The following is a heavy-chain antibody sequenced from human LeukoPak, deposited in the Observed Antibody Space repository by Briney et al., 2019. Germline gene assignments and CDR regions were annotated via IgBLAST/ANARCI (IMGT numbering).Heavy chain of an antibody. D-gene: IGHD1-26*01. J-gene: IGHJ3*02. CDR1: GLTFSSYA. V-gene: IGHV3-23*01. Sequence: GGSLRLSCAASGLTFSSYAMSWVRQAPGKGLEWVSGISGSGGSTYYADSVKGRFTISRDNSKNTLYLQMNSLRAEDTAVYYCAKSKFSGSRAPEAFDIWGQGTMVTVSS. CDR2: ISGSGGST. CDR3: AKSKFSGSRAPEAFDI.